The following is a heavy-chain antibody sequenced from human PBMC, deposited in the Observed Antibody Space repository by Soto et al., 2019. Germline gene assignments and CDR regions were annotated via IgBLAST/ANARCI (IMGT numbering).Heavy chain of an antibody. Sequence: QVQLQESGPGLVKPSETLSLTCTVSGGSISSYYWSWIRQPPGKGLEWIGFIFYSGSTSYNPSLKIRVTISIDTSEYQFSLKLNSVTAADTAVYYCASMIGDPVLSFDSWGQGTLVAFSS. J-gene: IGHJ5*01. CDR1: GGSISSYY. V-gene: IGHV4-59*01. CDR3: ASMIGDPVLSFDS. D-gene: IGHD4-17*01. CDR2: IFYSGST.